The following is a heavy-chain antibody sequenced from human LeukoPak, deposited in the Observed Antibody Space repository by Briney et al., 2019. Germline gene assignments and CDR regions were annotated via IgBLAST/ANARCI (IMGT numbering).Heavy chain of an antibody. CDR1: GYSITSGYY. J-gene: IGHJ4*02. CDR2: IFHSGKT. Sequence: SETLSLTCAVSGYSITSGYYWGWIRQSPEKGLEWIGSIFHSGKTYYNLSLKSRVTISVDTSKNQFSLRLTSVTAADTAVYYCARGHIPDYWGQGTLVTVSS. D-gene: IGHD2-21*01. V-gene: IGHV4-38-2*01. CDR3: ARGHIPDY.